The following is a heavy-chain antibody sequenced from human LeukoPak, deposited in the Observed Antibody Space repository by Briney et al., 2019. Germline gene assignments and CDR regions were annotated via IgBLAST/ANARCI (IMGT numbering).Heavy chain of an antibody. CDR3: ARDAYCSGGSCYFDY. D-gene: IGHD2-15*01. CDR1: GYTFTSYG. J-gene: IGHJ4*02. CDR2: ISAYNGNT. Sequence: ASVKVSCKASGYTFTSYGISWVRQAPGQGLEWMGWISAYNGNTNYAQKLQGRVTMTTDTSTSTAYMELRSLRSDDTAVYYCARDAYCSGGSCYFDYWGQGTLVTVPS. V-gene: IGHV1-18*01.